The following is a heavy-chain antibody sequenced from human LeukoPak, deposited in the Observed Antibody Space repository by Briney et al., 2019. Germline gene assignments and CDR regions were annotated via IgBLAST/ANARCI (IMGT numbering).Heavy chain of an antibody. CDR1: GFTFSSYG. J-gene: IGHJ4*02. D-gene: IGHD6-19*01. CDR2: ISYDGSNK. V-gene: IGHV3-30*18. Sequence: PGRSLRLSRAASGFTFSSYGMHWVRQAPGKGLEWVAVISYDGSNKYYADSVKGRFTISRDNSKNTLYLQMNSLRAEDTAVYYCAKSSGWYFDYWGQGALVTVSS. CDR3: AKSSGWYFDY.